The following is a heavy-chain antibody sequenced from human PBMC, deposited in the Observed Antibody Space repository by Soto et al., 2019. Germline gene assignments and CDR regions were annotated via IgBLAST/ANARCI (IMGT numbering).Heavy chain of an antibody. CDR3: ARDVFCGGAPACPDMDV. J-gene: IGHJ6*02. D-gene: IGHD2-21*01. CDR2: ISGYNGNT. Sequence: QVVLEQSGGEVKKPGASVKVSCKASGYTFSGYSITWVRQAPGQGLEWMGRISGYNGNTNYARTLRGRLTLTTDTSTSTAYMELRSLTSEETAVYYCARDVFCGGAPACPDMDVWGQGTTVTVSS. CDR1: GYTFSGYS. V-gene: IGHV1-18*04.